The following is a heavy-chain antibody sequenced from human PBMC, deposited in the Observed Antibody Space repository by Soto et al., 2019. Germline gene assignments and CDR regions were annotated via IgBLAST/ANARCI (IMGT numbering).Heavy chain of an antibody. CDR2: INSDGSST. J-gene: IGHJ5*02. Sequence: EVQVVESGGGLVQPGESLRLSCAASGFSFSDSWMHLVRQAPGKGLMWVSRINSDGSSTNYADSVKGRFTISRDNSRNTLYVKMSSLRAEDTAVYYCARGNQWFDPWGQGTLVTVSS. CDR3: ARGNQWFDP. CDR1: GFSFSDSW. V-gene: IGHV3-74*01.